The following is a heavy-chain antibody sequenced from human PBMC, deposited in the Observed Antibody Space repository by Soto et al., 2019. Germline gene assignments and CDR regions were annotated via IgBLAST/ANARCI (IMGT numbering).Heavy chain of an antibody. J-gene: IGHJ4*02. V-gene: IGHV3-30*18. D-gene: IGHD3-22*01. CDR2: ISYDGSNK. CDR1: GFTFSSYC. Sequence: GGSLRLSCAASGFTFSSYCIHWVRQAPGKGLEWVAVISYDGSNKYYADSVKGRFTISRDNSKNTLYLQMNSLRAEDTAVYYCAKVRFGSSGYCPDYCGQRTLVTFCS. CDR3: AKVRFGSSGYCPDY.